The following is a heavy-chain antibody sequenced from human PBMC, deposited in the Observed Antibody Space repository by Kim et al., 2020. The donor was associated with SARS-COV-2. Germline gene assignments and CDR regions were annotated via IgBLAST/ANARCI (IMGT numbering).Heavy chain of an antibody. CDR1: GGSISSYY. CDR2: IYYTGST. V-gene: IGHV4-59*08. CDR3: ARLSLDGYSSGWFDY. D-gene: IGHD6-19*01. Sequence: SETLSLTCTVSGGSISSYYWSWIRQPPGKGLEWIGYIYYTGSTNYNPSLKGRVTISVDTSKNQFSLKLSSVTAADTAVYYCARLSLDGYSSGWFDYWGQGTLVTVSS. J-gene: IGHJ4*02.